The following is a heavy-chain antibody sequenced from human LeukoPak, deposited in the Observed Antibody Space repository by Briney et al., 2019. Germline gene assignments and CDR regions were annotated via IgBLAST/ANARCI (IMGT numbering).Heavy chain of an antibody. D-gene: IGHD7-27*01. CDR2: ISGIGGST. CDR3: ANGWGNRYFDH. V-gene: IGHV3-23*01. Sequence: PGGSLRLSCAASGFTFSSYAMSWVRQAPGKGLDWVSGISGIGGSTYYADSGKGRLSISRDNSKNTLYLQMNRPRAEDTDVYYCANGWGNRYFDHWGQGTLVTVSS. J-gene: IGHJ4*02. CDR1: GFTFSSYA.